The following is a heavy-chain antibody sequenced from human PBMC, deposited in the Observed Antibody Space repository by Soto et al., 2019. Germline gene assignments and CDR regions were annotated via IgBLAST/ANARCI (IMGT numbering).Heavy chain of an antibody. Sequence: ASVKVSCKASGYTFTSYDINWVRQATGQGREWMGWMNPNSGNTGYAQKFQGRVTMTRNTSISTAYMELSSLRSEDTAVYYCARRGRITIFGVVRRGWFDPWGQGTLVTVSS. CDR2: MNPNSGNT. J-gene: IGHJ5*02. D-gene: IGHD3-3*01. CDR1: GYTFTSYD. V-gene: IGHV1-8*01. CDR3: ARRGRITIFGVVRRGWFDP.